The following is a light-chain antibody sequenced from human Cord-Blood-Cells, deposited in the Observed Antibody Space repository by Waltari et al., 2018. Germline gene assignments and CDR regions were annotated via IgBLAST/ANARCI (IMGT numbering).Light chain of an antibody. J-gene: IGLJ3*02. CDR1: TSDVGGYNY. V-gene: IGLV2-14*01. CDR2: DVS. Sequence: QSTLTQPASVPGAPGRSIPIACAGTTSDVGGYNYISWYQQHPGKAPKLMIYDVSKRPSGVSNRFSGSKSGNTASLTISGLQAEDEADYYCSSYTSSSTWVFGGGTKLTVL. CDR3: SSYTSSSTWV.